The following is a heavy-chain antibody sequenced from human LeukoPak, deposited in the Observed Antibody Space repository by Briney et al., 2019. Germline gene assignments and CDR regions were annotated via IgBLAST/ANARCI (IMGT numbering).Heavy chain of an antibody. J-gene: IGHJ6*02. CDR1: GYTFTSYD. CDR2: MNPNSGNT. Sequence: ASVKVSCKASGYTFTSYDINWVRQATGQGLEWMGWMNPNSGNTGYAQKFQGRVTMTRNTSISTAYMELSSLRSEDTAVYYCAKARGGYSGYDYYYYYYGMDVWGQGTTVTVSS. V-gene: IGHV1-8*01. CDR3: AKARGGYSGYDYYYYYYGMDV. D-gene: IGHD5-12*01.